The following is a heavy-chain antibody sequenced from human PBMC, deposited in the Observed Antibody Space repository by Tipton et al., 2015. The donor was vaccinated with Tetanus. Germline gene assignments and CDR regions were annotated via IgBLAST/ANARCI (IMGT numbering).Heavy chain of an antibody. CDR1: GFTFTRYA. CDR2: ITGNGGTT. J-gene: IGHJ6*02. V-gene: IGHV3-23*01. CDR3: AKEFCSSGSCQTYYSFYGLDV. D-gene: IGHD2-15*01. Sequence: SLRLSCSASGFTFTRYAMHWVRQAPGKGLEWVSTITGNGGTTYYADSVRGRFPISRDDSENTLYLQMNSLRVEDTAVYYCAKEFCSSGSCQTYYSFYGLDVWGQGTTVTVSS.